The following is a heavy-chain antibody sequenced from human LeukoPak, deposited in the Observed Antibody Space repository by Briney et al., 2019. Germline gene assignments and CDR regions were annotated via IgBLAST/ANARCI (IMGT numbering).Heavy chain of an antibody. D-gene: IGHD3-10*01. CDR3: ARVRGVTPFDY. J-gene: IGHJ4*02. CDR1: GYTFTSNY. V-gene: IGHV1-46*01. CDR2: INPSGGST. Sequence: GGSVKVSCKASGYTFTSNYMHWERQAPGQGLEWMGIINPSGGSTSYAQKFQGRVTMTRDMSTSTVYMELSSLRSEDTAVYYCARVRGVTPFDYWGQGTLVTVSS.